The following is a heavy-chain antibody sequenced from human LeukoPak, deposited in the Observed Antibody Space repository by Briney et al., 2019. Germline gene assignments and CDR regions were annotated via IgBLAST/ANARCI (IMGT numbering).Heavy chain of an antibody. V-gene: IGHV4-59*08. Sequence: ETLSLTCTVSGGSISSYYWSWIRQPPGRGLEWIGFIYYSGSTNYSPSLKSRATISVNTSKKNFSLKLSSVTAADSAVYYCASWKLGYFDYWGQGTLVTVSS. J-gene: IGHJ4*02. CDR2: IYYSGST. CDR3: ASWKLGYFDY. D-gene: IGHD2-15*01. CDR1: GGSISSYY.